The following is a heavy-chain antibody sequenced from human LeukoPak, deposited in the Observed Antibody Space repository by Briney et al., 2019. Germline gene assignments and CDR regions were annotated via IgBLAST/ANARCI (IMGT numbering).Heavy chain of an antibody. J-gene: IGHJ1*01. D-gene: IGHD6-19*01. Sequence: PSETLSLTCTVSGGSISSGGYYWSWIRQPPGKGLEWIGYIYHSGSTYYNPSLKSRVTISVDRSKNQFSLKLSSVTAADTAVYYCARVYSSGFRAFQHWGQGTLVTVSS. CDR3: ARVYSSGFRAFQH. CDR2: IYHSGST. V-gene: IGHV4-30-2*01. CDR1: GGSISSGGYY.